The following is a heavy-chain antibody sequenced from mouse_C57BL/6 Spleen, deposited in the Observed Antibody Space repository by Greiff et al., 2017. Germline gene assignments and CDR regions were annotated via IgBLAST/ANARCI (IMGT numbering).Heavy chain of an antibody. D-gene: IGHD1-1*01. CDR1: GFTFSDYY. CDR3: AREERVYYGSSYWYFDV. Sequence: EVQLVESEGGLVQPGSSMKLSCTASGFTFSDYYMAWVRQVPEKGLEWVAYINYDGSSTYYLDSLKSRFIISRDNAKNILYLQLSSLKSEDTATYYCAREERVYYGSSYWYFDVWGTGTTVTVSS. V-gene: IGHV5-16*01. J-gene: IGHJ1*03. CDR2: INYDGSST.